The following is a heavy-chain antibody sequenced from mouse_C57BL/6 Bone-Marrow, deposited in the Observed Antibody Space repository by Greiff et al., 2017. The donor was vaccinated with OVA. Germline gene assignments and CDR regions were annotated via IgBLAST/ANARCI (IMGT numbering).Heavy chain of an antibody. D-gene: IGHD2-5*01. V-gene: IGHV5-4*03. CDR2: ISDGGSYT. Sequence: EVKLVESGGGLVKPGGSLKLSCAASGFTFSSYAMSWVRQTPEKRLEWVATISDGGSYTYYPDNVKGRFTISRDNAKNNLYLQMSQLKTENTAIDYCSRADSNYVDYAMDDWGQGTSVTVSS. CDR1: GFTFSSYA. J-gene: IGHJ4*01. CDR3: SRADSNYVDYAMDD.